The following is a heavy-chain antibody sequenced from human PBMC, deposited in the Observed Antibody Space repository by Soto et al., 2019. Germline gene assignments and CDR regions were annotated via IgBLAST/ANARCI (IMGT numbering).Heavy chain of an antibody. J-gene: IGHJ3*01. CDR2: IFDSETA. CDR3: ARENFGVVIHDAFDL. CDR1: GGSVSSGGYY. D-gene: IGHD3-3*01. V-gene: IGHV4-31*03. Sequence: QVQLQESGPGLMKTSQTLSLTCTVSGGSVSSGGYYWNWIRQHPGKGLEWLGYIFDSETAYYNPSLKSRLTISMDTSKNQFSLKVTSVTPADTAVYYCARENFGVVIHDAFDLWGQGTMVTVSS.